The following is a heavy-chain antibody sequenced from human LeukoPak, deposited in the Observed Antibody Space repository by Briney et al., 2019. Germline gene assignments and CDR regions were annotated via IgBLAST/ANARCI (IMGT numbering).Heavy chain of an antibody. CDR1: GGSINSDF. CDR2: VYTNGGT. J-gene: IGHJ6*03. Sequence: SETLSLTCVVSGGSINSDFWSWIRQPAGKGLEWIGRVYTNGGTNYNPSLKSRVTISIDTAKNQFSLRVRSVTAADTAIYHCAGGHSGSSAKILYYYYMDVWGKGTTVTVSS. D-gene: IGHD1-26*01. V-gene: IGHV4-4*07. CDR3: AGGHSGSSAKILYYYYMDV.